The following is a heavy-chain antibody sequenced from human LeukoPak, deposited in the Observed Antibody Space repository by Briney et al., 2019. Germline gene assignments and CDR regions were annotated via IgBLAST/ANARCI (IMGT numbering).Heavy chain of an antibody. D-gene: IGHD2-2*01. CDR1: GFTFSSYG. CDR2: IWFDGSNK. V-gene: IGHV3-33*01. Sequence: GGSLRLSCAASGFTFSSYGMHWVRQPPGKGLEWVAVIWFDGSNKYYADSVKGRFTISRDNSKNTLYLQMNSLSAEDTAIYYCARGLGSSTSRHTFDIWGQGTMVTVSS. J-gene: IGHJ3*02. CDR3: ARGLGSSTSRHTFDI.